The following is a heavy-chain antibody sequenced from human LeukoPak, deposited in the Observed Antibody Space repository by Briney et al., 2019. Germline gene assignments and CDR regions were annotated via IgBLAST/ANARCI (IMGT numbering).Heavy chain of an antibody. Sequence: RAPVKVSCKASGYTFTSYYMHWVRQAPGQGLEWMGIINPSGGSTSYAQKFQGRVTMTRDTSTSTVYMELSSLRSEDTAVYYCARGRFLEWFRIYYYYGMDVWGQGTTVTVSS. J-gene: IGHJ6*02. V-gene: IGHV1-46*01. CDR1: GYTFTSYY. CDR3: ARGRFLEWFRIYYYYGMDV. D-gene: IGHD3-3*01. CDR2: INPSGGST.